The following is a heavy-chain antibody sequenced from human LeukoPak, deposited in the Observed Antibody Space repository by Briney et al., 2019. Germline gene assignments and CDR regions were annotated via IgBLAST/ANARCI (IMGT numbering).Heavy chain of an antibody. D-gene: IGHD5-12*01. J-gene: IGHJ4*02. V-gene: IGHV3-15*01. CDR1: GFAFSNAW. Sequence: PGGSLRLSCAASGFAFSNAWMSWVRQAPGKGLEWVGRIKSKTDGGTTDYAAPVKGRFTISRADSKNTLYLQMNSLKTEDTAVYYCTTGGYGGQFDYWGQGTLVTVSS. CDR2: IKSKTDGGTT. CDR3: TTGGYGGQFDY.